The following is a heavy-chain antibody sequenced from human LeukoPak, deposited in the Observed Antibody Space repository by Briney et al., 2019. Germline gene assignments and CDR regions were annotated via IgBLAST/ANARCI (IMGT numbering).Heavy chain of an antibody. CDR1: GFTVSSTY. V-gene: IGHV3-23*01. CDR2: ISGSGGST. J-gene: IGHJ4*02. CDR3: ANSPDGAFDY. Sequence: GGSLRLSCTASGFTVSSTYMSWVRQAPGKGLEWVSAISGSGGSTYYADSVKGRFTISRDNSKNTLYLHMNSLRAEDTAVYYCANSPDGAFDYWGQGTLVTVSS.